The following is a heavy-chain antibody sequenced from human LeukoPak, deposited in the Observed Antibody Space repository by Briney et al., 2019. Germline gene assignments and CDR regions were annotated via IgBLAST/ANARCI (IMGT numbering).Heavy chain of an antibody. Sequence: PSETLSLTCAVSGGSISSYYWSWIRQPPGKGLEWIGYIYYSGSTNYNPSLKSRVTISVDTSKNQFSLKLSSVTAADTAVYYCAREVMGIYGDYGYYFDYWGQGTLVTVSS. CDR2: IYYSGST. V-gene: IGHV4-59*01. J-gene: IGHJ4*02. CDR3: AREVMGIYGDYGYYFDY. D-gene: IGHD4-17*01. CDR1: GGSISSYY.